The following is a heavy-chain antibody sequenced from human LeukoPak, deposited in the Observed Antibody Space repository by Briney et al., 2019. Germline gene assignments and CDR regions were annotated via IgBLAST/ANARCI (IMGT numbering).Heavy chain of an antibody. CDR2: TTGSGITT. Sequence: GGSLRLSCTASGFPFSDYAMSWVRQAPGKGLEWVSVTTGSGITTYYADSVKGRFTISRDNSKNALSLQMDSLRGEDTGVYYCAKHSVGATVGWDAFDIWGQGTLVTVSS. D-gene: IGHD1-26*01. CDR1: GFPFSDYA. V-gene: IGHV3-23*01. CDR3: AKHSVGATVGWDAFDI. J-gene: IGHJ3*02.